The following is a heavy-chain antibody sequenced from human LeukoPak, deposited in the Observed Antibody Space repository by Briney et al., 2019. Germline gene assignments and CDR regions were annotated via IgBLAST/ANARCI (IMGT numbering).Heavy chain of an antibody. CDR3: ARGRYFDWLLFH. J-gene: IGHJ4*02. V-gene: IGHV1-2*02. CDR1: GYTFTGYY. D-gene: IGHD3-9*01. CDR2: IDPNSGGT. Sequence: GASVKVSCKASGYTFTGYYMHWVRQAPGQGLEWMGWIDPNSGGTNYAQKFQGRVTMTRNTSISTAYMELSSLRSEDTAVYYCARGRYFDWLLFHWGQGTLVTVSS.